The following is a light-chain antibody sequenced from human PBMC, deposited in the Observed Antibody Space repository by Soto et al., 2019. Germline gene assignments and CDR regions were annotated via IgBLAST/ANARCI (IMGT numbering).Light chain of an antibody. CDR1: QSINSN. V-gene: IGKV3-15*01. J-gene: IGKJ1*01. CDR2: GAS. Sequence: VMTQSPSTLSVCLGERATLSVRASQSINSNLAWYQQRPGQAPRLLIYGASTRATGIPARFSGSGSGTEFTLTISSLQSEDFAVYYCQQYNNWWTFGQGTKVDIK. CDR3: QQYNNWWT.